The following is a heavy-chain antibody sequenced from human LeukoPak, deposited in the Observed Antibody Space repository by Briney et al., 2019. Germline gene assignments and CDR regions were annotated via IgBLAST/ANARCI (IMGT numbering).Heavy chain of an antibody. Sequence: PGGSLRLSCAASGFTFSSYSMNWVRQAPGKGLEWVSSISSSSSYIYYADSVKGRFTISRDNAKNSLYLQMNSLRAEDTAVYXXXXXXXXXXXXXXWGQGALVAASS. CDR1: GFTFSSYS. CDR3: XXXXXXXXXXXX. CDR2: ISSSSSYI. V-gene: IGHV3-21*01. J-gene: IGHJ4*02.